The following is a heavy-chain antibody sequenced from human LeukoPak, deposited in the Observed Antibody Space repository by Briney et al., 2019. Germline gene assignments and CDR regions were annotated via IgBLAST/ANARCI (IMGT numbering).Heavy chain of an antibody. CDR1: GGSISSGGYY. CDR2: IYYSGST. D-gene: IGHD4-17*01. J-gene: IGHJ6*02. Sequence: SQTLSLTCTVSGGSISSGGYYWSWIRQHPGKGLEWIGYIYYSGSTYYNPSLKSRVTISVDTSKNQFSLKLSSVTAADTAVYYCARGLQRTVTTESNYYYGMDVWGQGTTVTVSS. CDR3: ARGLQRTVTTESNYYYGMDV. V-gene: IGHV4-31*03.